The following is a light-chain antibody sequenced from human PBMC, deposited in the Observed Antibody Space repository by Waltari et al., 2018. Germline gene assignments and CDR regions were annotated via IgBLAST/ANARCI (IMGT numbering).Light chain of an antibody. V-gene: IGLV7-46*01. CDR2: DTT. Sequence: QAVVTQEPSLTVSPGGTVTLTCGSSTGAVTGGHYTYWIQQKPGQVPRTLVYDTTHKHSCTPARFSGSLRGGKAALTLSGAQPEDEADYYCLLFFSGIRGVFGGGTKLTV. CDR3: LLFFSGIRGV. CDR1: TGAVTGGHY. J-gene: IGLJ2*01.